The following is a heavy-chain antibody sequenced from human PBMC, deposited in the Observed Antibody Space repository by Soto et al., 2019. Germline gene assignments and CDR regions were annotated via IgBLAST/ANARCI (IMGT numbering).Heavy chain of an antibody. CDR1: DYSVRSGHY. J-gene: IGHJ5*02. V-gene: IGHV4-38-2*02. CDR2: VQHFGTT. CDR3: AGDSNESWFYN. D-gene: IGHD4-4*01. Sequence: ETLSLTCTVSDYSVRSGHYWGWVRQSPGKGLEWIATVQHFGTTLYNPSFKTRVTVSVDTFKNQFSLRLGFVTAADTAVYYCAGDSNESWFYNWGQGIQVTVSS.